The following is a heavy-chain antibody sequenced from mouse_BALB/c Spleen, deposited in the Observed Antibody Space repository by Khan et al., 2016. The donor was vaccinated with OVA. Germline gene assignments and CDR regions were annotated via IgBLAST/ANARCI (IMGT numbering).Heavy chain of an antibody. Sequence: QIQLVQSGPELKKPGETVRISCKASGYTFTTAGMQWVQKMPGKGLKWIGWINTHSGVPKYAEDLKGRFAFSLETSASTVYLQITNLKNENRPTYGCARMGDCFYRNDGGAMDYWGQGTSVTVSS. J-gene: IGHJ4*01. D-gene: IGHD2-12*01. CDR3: ARMGDCFYRNDGGAMDY. CDR2: INTHSGVP. CDR1: GYTFTTAG. V-gene: IGHV9-4*02.